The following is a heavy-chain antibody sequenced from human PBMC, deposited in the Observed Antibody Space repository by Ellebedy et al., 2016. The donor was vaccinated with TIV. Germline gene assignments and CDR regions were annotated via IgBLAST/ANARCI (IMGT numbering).Heavy chain of an antibody. Sequence: GESLKISCAASGFTVTTNYMNWVRQAPGKGLEWVSVIFSAADGGETHYADSVKGRFTISRDSSKNTLYLQMNSLRAENTAVYYCAKGGSIAVAGNANNWGQGTLVTVSS. CDR3: AKGGSIAVAGNANN. J-gene: IGHJ4*02. CDR2: IFSAADGGET. V-gene: IGHV3-53*01. D-gene: IGHD6-19*01. CDR1: GFTVTTNY.